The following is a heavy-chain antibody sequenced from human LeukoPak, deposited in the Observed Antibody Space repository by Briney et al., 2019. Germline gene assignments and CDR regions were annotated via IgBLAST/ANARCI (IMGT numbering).Heavy chain of an antibody. J-gene: IGHJ3*02. V-gene: IGHV5-51*01. CDR2: IYPGDSDT. D-gene: IGHD6-13*01. Sequence: GESLKISFKGSGYRFTSYWIGWVRPMPGKGLEWMGIIYPGDSDTRYSPSFQGQVTISADKSISTAYLQWSSLKASDTAMYYCASPIAAAGTSAFDIWGQGTMVTVSS. CDR1: GYRFTSYW. CDR3: ASPIAAAGTSAFDI.